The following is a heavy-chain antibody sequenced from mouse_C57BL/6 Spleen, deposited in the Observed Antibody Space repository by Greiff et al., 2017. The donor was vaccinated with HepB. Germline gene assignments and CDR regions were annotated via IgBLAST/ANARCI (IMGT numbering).Heavy chain of an antibody. J-gene: IGHJ4*01. CDR2: IDPSDSYT. Sequence: QVQLQQPGAELVMPGASVKLSCKASGYTFTSYWMHWVKQRPGQGLEWIGEIDPSDSYTNYNQKFKGKSTLTVDKSSSTAYMQLSSLTSEDSAVYYCARGAYYMGAMDYWGQGTSVTVSS. CDR3: ARGAYYMGAMDY. V-gene: IGHV1-69*01. D-gene: IGHD2-12*01. CDR1: GYTFTSYW.